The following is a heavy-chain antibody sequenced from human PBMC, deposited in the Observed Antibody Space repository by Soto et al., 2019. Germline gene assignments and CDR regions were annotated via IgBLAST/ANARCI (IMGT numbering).Heavy chain of an antibody. Sequence: GGSLRLSCAASGFTFSSYAMHWVRQAPGKGLEWVAVISYDGSNKYYADSVKGRFTISRDNSKNTLYLQMNSLRAEDMAVYYYARDRAIAAAGTRYYYYYYGMDVWGQGTTVTVSS. CDR2: ISYDGSNK. CDR1: GFTFSSYA. J-gene: IGHJ6*02. CDR3: ARDRAIAAAGTRYYYYYYGMDV. V-gene: IGHV3-30-3*01. D-gene: IGHD6-13*01.